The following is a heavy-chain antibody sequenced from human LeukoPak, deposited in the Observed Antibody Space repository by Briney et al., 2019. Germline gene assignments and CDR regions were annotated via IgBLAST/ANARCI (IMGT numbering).Heavy chain of an antibody. CDR1: GFPFSSYW. CDR3: TRVGYIDEGIDY. CDR2: IKQDGSKK. D-gene: IGHD5-24*01. V-gene: IGHV3-7*04. Sequence: GGSLRLSCVASGFPFSSYWMTWVRQAPGKGLEWVANIKQDGSKKSYVDSVKGRYTISRDNAKNSLYLQMNSLRAEDTAIYYCTRVGYIDEGIDYWGQGTLVTVSS. J-gene: IGHJ4*02.